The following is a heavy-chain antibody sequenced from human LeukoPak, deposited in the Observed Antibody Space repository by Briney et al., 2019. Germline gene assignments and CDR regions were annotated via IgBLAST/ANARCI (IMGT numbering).Heavy chain of an antibody. J-gene: IGHJ4*02. V-gene: IGHV4-39*01. CDR2: IYYSGST. CDR1: GGSISSGSYY. D-gene: IGHD4-23*01. Sequence: SETLSLTCTVSGGSISSGSYYWGWIRQPPGTGLEWIGSIYYSGSTYYNPSLKSRVTISVDTSKNQFSLKLTSVTAADTAVYYCARRAPLRWYDYWGQGTLVTVSS. CDR3: ARRAPLRWYDY.